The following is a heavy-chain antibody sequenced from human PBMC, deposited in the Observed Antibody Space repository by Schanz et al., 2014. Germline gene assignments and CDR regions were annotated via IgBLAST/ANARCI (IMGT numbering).Heavy chain of an antibody. J-gene: IGHJ4*02. D-gene: IGHD5-18*01. CDR1: GFTFSSYT. CDR2: ITGSGDDT. Sequence: QLVESGGGLVQPGGSLRLSCAASGFTFSSYTMAWVRLAPGRGLEWVSAITGSGDDTYYADSVKGRFTISRDNSEKKLYLQMNSLRAEDTAVYYCASLQQLWLQYFFDYWGQGALVTVSS. CDR3: ASLQQLWLQYFFDY. V-gene: IGHV3-23*04.